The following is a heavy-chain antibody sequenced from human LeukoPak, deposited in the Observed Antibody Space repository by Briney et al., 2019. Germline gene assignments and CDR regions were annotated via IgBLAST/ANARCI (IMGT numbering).Heavy chain of an antibody. D-gene: IGHD3-9*01. V-gene: IGHV1-24*01. CDR3: ARDPLRYFDWLGGP. CDR2: FDPEDGET. CDR1: GYTLTDLS. J-gene: IGHJ4*02. Sequence: ASVKVSCKVSGYTLTDLSVHWVRQTPGKGLEWMGGFDPEDGETIYAQKLQGRVTMTTDTSASTAYMELSSLRSEDTAVYYCARDPLRYFDWLGGPWGQGTLVTVSS.